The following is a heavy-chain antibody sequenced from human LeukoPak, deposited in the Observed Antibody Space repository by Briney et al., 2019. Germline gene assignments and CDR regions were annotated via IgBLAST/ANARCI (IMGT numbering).Heavy chain of an antibody. CDR3: ARGRPIAAAGRYMDV. J-gene: IGHJ6*03. CDR2: ISFDGNLQ. CDR1: GFIFNSYA. Sequence: PGGSLRLSCAASGFIFNSYAMHWVRQPPGKGLEWVAVISFDGNLQYYADSLKGRFTISRDNSKNTLYLQMNSLRVDDTAVYSCARGRPIAAAGRYMDVWGRGTTVTISS. V-gene: IGHV3-30*04. D-gene: IGHD6-13*01.